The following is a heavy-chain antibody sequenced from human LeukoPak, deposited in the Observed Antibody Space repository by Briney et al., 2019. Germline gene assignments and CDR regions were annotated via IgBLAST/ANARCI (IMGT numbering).Heavy chain of an antibody. CDR3: VRDPGELIVATTFDY. Sequence: ALVKVSCETSGYDFISYGFSWVRQAPGQGLEWMGWISASNGNTKYSQKFQGRVTMTTDSSTNTAYMDLRSLRFDDTAVYYCVRDPGELIVATTFDYWGQGTLVTVSS. J-gene: IGHJ4*02. D-gene: IGHD5-12*01. CDR1: GYDFISYG. CDR2: ISASNGNT. V-gene: IGHV1-18*01.